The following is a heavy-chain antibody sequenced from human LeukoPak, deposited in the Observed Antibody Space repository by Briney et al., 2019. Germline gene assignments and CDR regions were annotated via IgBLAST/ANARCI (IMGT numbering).Heavy chain of an antibody. J-gene: IGHJ4*02. CDR1: GFSFSVYE. CDR2: VNSDGSST. D-gene: IGHD3-22*01. Sequence: GGSLRLSCAASGFSFSVYEMHWVRQAPGKGLVWVSRVNSDGSSTTYADSVKGRFAISRDNAKNTLYLQMNSLRAEDTAVYYCARVTYYDDSTGYRFDYWGQGTLVTVSS. CDR3: ARVTYYDDSTGYRFDY. V-gene: IGHV3-74*01.